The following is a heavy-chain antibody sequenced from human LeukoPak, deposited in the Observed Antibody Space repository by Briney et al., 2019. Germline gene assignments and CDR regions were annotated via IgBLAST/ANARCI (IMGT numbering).Heavy chain of an antibody. J-gene: IGHJ4*02. D-gene: IGHD2-2*01. Sequence: GGSLRLSCAVSGFSFSSYEMNWVRQAPGKGLEWISYISSSGSSIHYADSVKGRFTISRDNAKKSLYLQMNSLRADDTAVYYCARSLSGDYQLHWGPGTLVTVSS. V-gene: IGHV3-48*03. CDR1: GFSFSSYE. CDR3: ARSLSGDYQLH. CDR2: ISSSGSSI.